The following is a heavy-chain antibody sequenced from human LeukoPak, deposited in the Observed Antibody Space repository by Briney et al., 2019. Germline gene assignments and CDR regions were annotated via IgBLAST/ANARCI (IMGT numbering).Heavy chain of an antibody. Sequence: GGSLRLSCAASGFTFSSYEMNWVRQAPGKGLEWVSYISSSGSTIYYADSVKGRFTISRDNAKNSLYLQMNSLRAEDTAVYYCARDWGYYDSSGYYYYYYYMDVWGKGTTVTVSS. V-gene: IGHV3-48*03. D-gene: IGHD3-22*01. CDR3: ARDWGYYDSSGYYYYYYYMDV. J-gene: IGHJ6*03. CDR1: GFTFSSYE. CDR2: ISSSGSTI.